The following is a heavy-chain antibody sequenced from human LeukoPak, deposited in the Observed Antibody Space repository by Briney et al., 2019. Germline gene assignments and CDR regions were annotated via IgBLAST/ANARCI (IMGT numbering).Heavy chain of an antibody. CDR3: ARVDYDFWSGSPRNWFDP. Sequence: SETLSLTCTVSGGSISSYYWSWIRQPPGKGLEWIGYIYYSGSTNYNPSLKSRVTISVDTSKNQFSLKLSSVTAADTAVYYCARVDYDFWSGSPRNWFDPWGQGTLVTVSS. CDR1: GGSISSYY. CDR2: IYYSGST. J-gene: IGHJ5*02. D-gene: IGHD3-3*01. V-gene: IGHV4-59*01.